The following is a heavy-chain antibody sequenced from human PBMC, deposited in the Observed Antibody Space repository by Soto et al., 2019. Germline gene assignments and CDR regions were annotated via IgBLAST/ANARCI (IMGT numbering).Heavy chain of an antibody. J-gene: IGHJ1*01. CDR2: ISSNGGST. CDR1: GFTFSGYT. D-gene: IGHD6-13*01. Sequence: SLRLSCAASGFTFSGYTMNWVRQAPGKGLEYVSAISSNGGSTYYADSVKGRFTISRDNSKNTLYLQMSSLRAEDTAVYYCVKDRKQQLIPAEYFQHWGQGTLVTVSS. V-gene: IGHV3-64D*06. CDR3: VKDRKQQLIPAEYFQH.